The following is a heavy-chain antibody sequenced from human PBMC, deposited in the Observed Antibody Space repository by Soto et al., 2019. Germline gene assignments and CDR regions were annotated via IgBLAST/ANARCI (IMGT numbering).Heavy chain of an antibody. D-gene: IGHD1-26*01. V-gene: IGHV4-39*01. Sequence: QLQLQESGPGLVKPSETLSLTCTVSGGSISSSSYYWGWIRQPPGKGLEWIGSIYYSGSTYYNPSLKSRVPTSVDTSKNQFSLKLSSVTAADTAVYYWAGRSVSYPLDYFDYWGQGTLVTVSS. CDR2: IYYSGST. CDR3: AGRSVSYPLDYFDY. J-gene: IGHJ4*02. CDR1: GGSISSSSYY.